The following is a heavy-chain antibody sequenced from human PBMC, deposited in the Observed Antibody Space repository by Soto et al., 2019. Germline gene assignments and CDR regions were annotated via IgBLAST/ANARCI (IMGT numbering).Heavy chain of an antibody. Sequence: QVQLQESGPRLVKPSETLSLTCSVSGVSIGSHFWSWIRQAPGKGPELVGYIYHTVNTNYNPALKSLVTISMDTSKNLLSLQLSSVTAADTAVYYCARLQYTVVTALDIWGQGTMVTVSS. V-gene: IGHV4-59*11. J-gene: IGHJ3*02. CDR3: ARLQYTVVTALDI. D-gene: IGHD2-15*01. CDR1: GVSIGSHF. CDR2: IYHTVNT.